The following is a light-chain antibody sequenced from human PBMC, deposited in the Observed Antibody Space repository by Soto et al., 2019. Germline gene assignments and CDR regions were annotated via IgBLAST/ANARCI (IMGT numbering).Light chain of an antibody. V-gene: IGLV8-61*01. CDR3: ALYMGSGIWV. CDR1: SGSVSTSYY. CDR2: STN. J-gene: IGLJ7*01. Sequence: QAVVTQEPSFSVSPGRTVTLTCGLSSGSVSTSYYPSWYQQTPGQAPRTVIYSTNTRSSGVPDRFSGSILGNKAALTITGAQADDEADYYCALYMGSGIWVFGGGTQLTV.